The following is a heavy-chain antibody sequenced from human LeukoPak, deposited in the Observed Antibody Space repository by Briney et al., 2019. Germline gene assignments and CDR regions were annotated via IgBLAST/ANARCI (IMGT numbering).Heavy chain of an antibody. CDR2: IYPGDSDT. J-gene: IGHJ4*02. Sequence: PGESLKISCKGSGYSFTSYWIGWVRQMPGKGLEWMGIIYPGDSDTRYSPSFQGQVTISADKSISTAYLQWSSLKASDTAVYYCARRTDSGSYSDWQIDSWGQGTLVTVSS. CDR1: GYSFTSYW. V-gene: IGHV5-51*01. CDR3: ARRTDSGSYSDWQIDS. D-gene: IGHD1-26*01.